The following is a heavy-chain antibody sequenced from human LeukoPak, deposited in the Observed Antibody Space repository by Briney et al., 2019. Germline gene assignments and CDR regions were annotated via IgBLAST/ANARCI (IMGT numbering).Heavy chain of an antibody. J-gene: IGHJ4*02. CDR2: IYYSGST. Sequence: SETLSLTCTVSGGSISSGGYYWRWIRQHLGKGLEWIGYIYYSGSTYYNPSLKSRVTISVDTSKNQFSLKLRSVSAADTAVYFCTRSPPPGATAYGVVDLWGQGTLVTVSS. CDR3: TRSPPPGATAYGVVDL. CDR1: GGSISSGGYY. D-gene: IGHD3-16*01. V-gene: IGHV4-31*03.